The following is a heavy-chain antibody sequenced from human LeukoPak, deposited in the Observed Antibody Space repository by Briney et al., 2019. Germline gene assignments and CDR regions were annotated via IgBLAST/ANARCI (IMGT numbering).Heavy chain of an antibody. CDR2: ISSSGSTI. CDR3: ARFGYGGKVDY. D-gene: IGHD4-23*01. Sequence: GGSLRLSCAASGFTFSTYEMNWVRQAPGKGLEWVSYISSSGSTIYYADSVKGRFTISRDNAKNSLFLQMNSLRAEDTALYYCARFGYGGKVDYWGQGTLVTVSS. V-gene: IGHV3-48*03. J-gene: IGHJ4*02. CDR1: GFTFSTYE.